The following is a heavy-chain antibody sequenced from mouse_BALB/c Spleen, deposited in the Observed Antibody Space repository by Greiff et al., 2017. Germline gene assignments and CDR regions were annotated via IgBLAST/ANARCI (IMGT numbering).Heavy chain of an antibody. D-gene: IGHD2-4*01. CDR1: GFTFSSYA. CDR2: ISSGGST. CDR3: ARGGPYDYEDAMDY. V-gene: IGHV5-6-5*01. Sequence: DVMLVESGGGLVKPGGSLKLSCAASGFTFSSYAMSWVRQTPEKRLEWVASISSGGSTYYPDSVKGRFTISRDNARNILYLQMSSLRSEDTAMYYCARGGPYDYEDAMDYWGQGTSVTVSS. J-gene: IGHJ4*01.